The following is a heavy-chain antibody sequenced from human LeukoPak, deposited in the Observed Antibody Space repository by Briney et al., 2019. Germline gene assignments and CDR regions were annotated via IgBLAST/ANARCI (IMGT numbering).Heavy chain of an antibody. V-gene: IGHV3-21*01. D-gene: IGHD3-22*01. CDR3: ARDGSYYYDSSGYYIN. CDR2: ISSSSSYI. CDR1: GFTFSSYS. J-gene: IGHJ4*02. Sequence: GGSLRLSCAASGFTFSSYSMNWVRQAPGKGLEWVSSISSSSSYIYYADSVKGRFTISRDNAKNSLYPQMNSLRAEDTAVYYCARDGSYYYDSSGYYINWGQGTLVTVSS.